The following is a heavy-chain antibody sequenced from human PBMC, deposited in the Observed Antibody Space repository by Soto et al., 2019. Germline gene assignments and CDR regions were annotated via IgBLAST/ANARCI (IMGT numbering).Heavy chain of an antibody. J-gene: IGHJ4*02. Sequence: EVQLVESGGDLVKPGGSLRLSCAASGFTFSIYSINWVRQAPGKGLEWVSSISSSTTYIYYADSVKGRFTISRDNAKNSVFLHMSSLRAEDTAVYYCARGGPTTVTTYDYWGQGTLVTVSS. CDR1: GFTFSIYS. CDR2: ISSSTTYI. CDR3: ARGGPTTVTTYDY. D-gene: IGHD4-17*01. V-gene: IGHV3-21*01.